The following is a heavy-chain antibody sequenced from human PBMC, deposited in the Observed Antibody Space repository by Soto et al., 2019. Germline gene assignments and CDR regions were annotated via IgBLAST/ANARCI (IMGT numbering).Heavy chain of an antibody. V-gene: IGHV3-30-3*01. CDR3: ASRNMLGDFDY. CDR1: GFTFSKYA. D-gene: IGHD3-16*01. Sequence: QVQLVESGGGVVQSGRSLRLSCAVSGFTFSKYAMHWARQAPGKGLEWVAIISYDGSSKDYSDSVKGRFTISRDNSKNTHYLQMNSLRPEDTAVYYCASRNMLGDFDYWGQGTLVTVSS. CDR2: ISYDGSSK. J-gene: IGHJ4*02.